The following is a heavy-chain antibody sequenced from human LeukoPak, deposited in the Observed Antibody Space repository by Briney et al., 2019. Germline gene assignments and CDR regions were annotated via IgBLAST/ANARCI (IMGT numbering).Heavy chain of an antibody. Sequence: PETLSLTCSVSDDSITMYYWTWIRQPPGKGLEWIGYVDHTGSTNFNPSLNGRVSISRDTSKNLFSLRLRSVTAADTAVYFCARGRVSSSTWYSTYYYYFYMDVWGKGTTVTVSS. CDR1: DDSITMYY. D-gene: IGHD4-11*01. V-gene: IGHV4-59*01. CDR3: ARGRVSSSTWYSTYYYYFYMDV. CDR2: VDHTGST. J-gene: IGHJ6*03.